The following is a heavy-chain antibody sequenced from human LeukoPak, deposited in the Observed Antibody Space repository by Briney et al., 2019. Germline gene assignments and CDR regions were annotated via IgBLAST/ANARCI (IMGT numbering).Heavy chain of an antibody. D-gene: IGHD3-10*01. J-gene: IGHJ4*02. V-gene: IGHV3-48*04. CDR1: GFTFTRYS. CDR2: ISSSSSTI. Sequence: GGSLRLSCAASGFTFTRYSMTWVRQAPGKGLEWVSYISSSSSTIHYADSVKGRFTISRDNTKDSLYLQMNSLRAEDTAVYYCARDGGATLVRGVITFDYWGQGTLVTVSS. CDR3: ARDGGATLVRGVITFDY.